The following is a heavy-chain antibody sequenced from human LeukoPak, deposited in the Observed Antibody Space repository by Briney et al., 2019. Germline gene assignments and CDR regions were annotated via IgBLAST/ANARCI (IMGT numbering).Heavy chain of an antibody. Sequence: GGSLRLSCVASGFTFSDYYMSWIRQAPGKGLEWVSVIYGGGGTDYADSVKGRLTISRDTSTNTVYLQMNSLRAEDTAVYYCARSRLGYSNFDFWGQGALVTVSS. CDR3: ARSRLGYSNFDF. J-gene: IGHJ4*02. CDR1: GFTFSDYY. V-gene: IGHV3-53*01. CDR2: IYGGGGT. D-gene: IGHD4-11*01.